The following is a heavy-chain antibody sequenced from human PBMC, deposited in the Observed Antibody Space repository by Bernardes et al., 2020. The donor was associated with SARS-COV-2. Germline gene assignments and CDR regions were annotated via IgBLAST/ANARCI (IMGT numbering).Heavy chain of an antibody. Sequence: SETLSLTCVVSGGSITSGAHFWSWIRQPAGKGLEWIGRIYVSGSADYNPSLKSRVTISLDTSSQFSLKLSSVTAADTAVYYCARDSYSSSWYSYFDSWGQGTLVTVSS. CDR3: ARDSYSSSWYSYFDS. D-gene: IGHD6-13*01. CDR1: GGSITSGAHF. J-gene: IGHJ4*02. V-gene: IGHV4-61*02. CDR2: IYVSGSA.